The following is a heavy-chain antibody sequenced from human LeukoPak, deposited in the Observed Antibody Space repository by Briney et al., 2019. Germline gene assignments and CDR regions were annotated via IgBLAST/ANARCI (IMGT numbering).Heavy chain of an antibody. CDR3: ARAILTPSGYVWHFDL. Sequence: PSETLSLTCAVYGGSFSGYYWSWIRQHPGKGLEWIGYINHSGSAYYNPSLRSRVTISVDTSKNQFSLNLGSVTAADTALYYCARAILTPSGYVWHFDLWGRGTLVTVSS. V-gene: IGHV4-34*09. CDR1: GGSFSGYY. CDR2: INHSGSA. D-gene: IGHD3-3*01. J-gene: IGHJ2*01.